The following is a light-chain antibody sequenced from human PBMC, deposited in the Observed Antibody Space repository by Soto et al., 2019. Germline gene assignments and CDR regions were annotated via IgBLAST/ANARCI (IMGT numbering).Light chain of an antibody. Sequence: DIQMTQFPSSLSASVGDRVTITCRASQTISTYLNWYQQQSGKAPKLLIYSASTLQSGVPSRFSGSGSGTDFTLTISNLQPEEFATYHCQQSFSTPLTFGQGTKVEIK. CDR2: SAS. CDR1: QTISTY. J-gene: IGKJ1*01. V-gene: IGKV1-39*01. CDR3: QQSFSTPLT.